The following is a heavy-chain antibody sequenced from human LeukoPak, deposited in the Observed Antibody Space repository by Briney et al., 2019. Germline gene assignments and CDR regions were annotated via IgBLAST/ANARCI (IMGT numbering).Heavy chain of an antibody. CDR1: GYTFTCYY. CDR2: INPKTGGT. J-gene: IGHJ4*02. D-gene: IGHD1-14*01. CDR3: ARATAENDH. Sequence: GASVTVSCKSSGYTFTCYYMHWVRQAPGQGLEWMGWINPKTGGTSYAQKFQGRGTMTRDTSISTVNMELSRLTSDDTAVYYCARATAENDHWGQGTLVTVSS. V-gene: IGHV1-2*02.